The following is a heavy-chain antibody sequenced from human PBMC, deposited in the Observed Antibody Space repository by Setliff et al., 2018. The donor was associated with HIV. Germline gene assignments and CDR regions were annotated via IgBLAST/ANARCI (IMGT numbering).Heavy chain of an antibody. CDR2: IIPIFDTA. D-gene: IGHD3-10*01. J-gene: IGHJ6*03. V-gene: IGHV1-69*13. CDR1: GGTFNSYG. Sequence: SVKVSCKASGGTFNSYGITWVRQAPGQGLEWMGGIIPIFDTANYAPKFQGRVTITADESTSTAFMELSSLRSEDTAVYYCARDHGGTMVRGLIRYYYYYYMDVWG. CDR3: ARDHGGTMVRGLIRYYYYYYMDV.